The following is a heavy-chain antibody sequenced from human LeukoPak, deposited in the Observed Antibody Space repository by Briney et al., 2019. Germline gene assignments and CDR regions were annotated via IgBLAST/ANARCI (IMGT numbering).Heavy chain of an antibody. Sequence: GGSLRLSCAASGFTFSSYSMNWVRQAPGKGLEWVSYISSRSSTIYYADSVKGRFTISRDNAKNSLYLQMNSLRDEDTAVYYCAREAQQLVDLYYYYYYMDVWGKGITVTVSS. J-gene: IGHJ6*03. CDR1: GFTFSSYS. CDR2: ISSRSSTI. V-gene: IGHV3-48*02. CDR3: AREAQQLVDLYYYYYYMDV. D-gene: IGHD6-13*01.